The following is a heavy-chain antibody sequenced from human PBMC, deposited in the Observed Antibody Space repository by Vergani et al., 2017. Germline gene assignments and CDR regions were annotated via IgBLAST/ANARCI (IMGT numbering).Heavy chain of an antibody. CDR1: GGSISSSSHF. Sequence: QLQLHKSGPGLVKPSETLSLTCTLSGGSISSSSHFWGWLRQTPGKGLEWIGSLYYSGSTYYNPSLKSRVSISVDTSKNQFPLKLSSVTAADSSVYYCARHDSGHYDSSYYGLDVWGQGTTVTVSS. CDR2: LYYSGST. D-gene: IGHD3-16*01. J-gene: IGHJ6*02. CDR3: ARHDSGHYDSSYYGLDV. V-gene: IGHV4-39*01.